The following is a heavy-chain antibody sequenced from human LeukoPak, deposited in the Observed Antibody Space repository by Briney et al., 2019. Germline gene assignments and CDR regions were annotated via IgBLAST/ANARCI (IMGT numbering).Heavy chain of an antibody. D-gene: IGHD1-26*01. Sequence: ASVKVSCKASGYTFTGYHLHWVRQAPGQGLEWMGWINPNSGDTNYAQKSQGRVTMTRDTSISTAYMELSRLRSDDTAVYYCARGVGPRYFDLWGRGTLVTVSS. J-gene: IGHJ2*01. V-gene: IGHV1-2*02. CDR1: GYTFTGYH. CDR3: ARGVGPRYFDL. CDR2: INPNSGDT.